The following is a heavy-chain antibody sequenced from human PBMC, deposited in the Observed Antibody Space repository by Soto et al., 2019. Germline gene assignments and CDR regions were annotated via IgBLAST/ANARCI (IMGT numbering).Heavy chain of an antibody. J-gene: IGHJ3*02. CDR2: IIPILGIA. V-gene: IGHV1-69*02. CDR1: GNTFSSYT. Sequence: SVKISCTASGNTFSSYTISRVRKAPGQGLEWMGRIIPILGIANYAQKFQGRVTITADKSTSTAYMELSSLRSEDTAVYYCASSWVPAAMYAFDIWGQGTMVTVSS. CDR3: ASSWVPAAMYAFDI. D-gene: IGHD2-2*01.